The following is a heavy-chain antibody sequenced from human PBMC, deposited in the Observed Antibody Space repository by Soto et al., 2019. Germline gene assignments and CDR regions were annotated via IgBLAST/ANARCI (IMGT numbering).Heavy chain of an antibody. Sequence: WASVKVSCKASGYTFTGYYMHWVRQAPGQGPEWMGWINPNSGGTNYAQKFQGRVTMTRDTSISTAYMELSRLRSDDTAVYYCAIIGAYYPYYYYGMDVWGQGTTVTVSS. CDR2: INPNSGGT. J-gene: IGHJ6*02. CDR1: GYTFTGYY. D-gene: IGHD1-26*01. V-gene: IGHV1-2*02. CDR3: AIIGAYYPYYYYGMDV.